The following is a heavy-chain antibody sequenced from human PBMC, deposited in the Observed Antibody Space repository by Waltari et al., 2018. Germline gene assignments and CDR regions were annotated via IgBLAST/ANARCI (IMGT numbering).Heavy chain of an antibody. CDR2: SIPVFRTP. V-gene: IGHV1-69*01. D-gene: IGHD6-19*01. Sequence: QVQVVQSGAEMRKPGSSVRVSCKASGGSFSTQTTMWARQAPGQGLVWMGGSIPVFRTPTYAQNFQGRVTLTADESTNTVHMDLRSLTSDDTAVYYCASAVTGKEYFPFWGQGTLLTVSS. J-gene: IGHJ1*01. CDR1: GGSFSTQT. CDR3: ASAVTGKEYFPF.